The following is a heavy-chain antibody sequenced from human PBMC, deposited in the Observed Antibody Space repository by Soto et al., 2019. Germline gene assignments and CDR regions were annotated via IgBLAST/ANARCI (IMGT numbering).Heavy chain of an antibody. CDR3: ARTLNWNYAAYYYYMDV. CDR1: GFSLSTSGMC. CDR2: IDWDDDK. J-gene: IGHJ6*03. V-gene: IGHV2-70*11. D-gene: IGHD1-7*01. Sequence: SGPTLVNPTQTLTLTCTFSGFSLSTSGMCVSWIRQPPGKALEWLARIDWDDDKYYSTSLKTRLTIPKDTSKNQVVLTMTNMDPVDTATYYCARTLNWNYAAYYYYMDVWGKGTTVTVSS.